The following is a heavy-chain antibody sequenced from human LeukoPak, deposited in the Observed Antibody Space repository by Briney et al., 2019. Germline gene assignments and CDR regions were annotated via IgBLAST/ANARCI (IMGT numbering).Heavy chain of an antibody. V-gene: IGHV3-48*03. Sequence: GSLRLSCAAPGFTFSSYEMNWVRQAPGEGLEWVSYISSSGSTIYYADSVKGRFNIFRDNAKTSLYLQMNSLRAEDTAVYYCAELGITMIGGVWGKGTTVTISS. CDR1: GFTFSSYE. CDR2: ISSSGSTI. D-gene: IGHD3-10*02. J-gene: IGHJ6*04. CDR3: AELGITMIGGV.